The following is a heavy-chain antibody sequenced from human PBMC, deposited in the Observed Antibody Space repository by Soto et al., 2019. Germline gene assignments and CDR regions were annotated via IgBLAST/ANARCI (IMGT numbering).Heavy chain of an antibody. V-gene: IGHV3-23*01. D-gene: IGHD6-6*01. CDR2: ISASGGST. J-gene: IGHJ6*03. Sequence: EVQLLESGGDLIQPGGSLRLSCAASGFTFSSYAMSWVRQAPGKGLERVSSISASGGSTYYADSVKGRFAISRDNSKNTRYLQMNSLRAEDTGVYCAKCGISCEYYYYMDVWGKGATVTVSS. CDR1: GFTFSSYA. CDR3: AKCGISCEYYYYMDV.